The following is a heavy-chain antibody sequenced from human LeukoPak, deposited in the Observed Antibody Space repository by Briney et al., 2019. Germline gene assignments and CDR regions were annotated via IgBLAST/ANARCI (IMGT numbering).Heavy chain of an antibody. J-gene: IGHJ6*03. CDR2: INHSGST. Sequence: SETLSLTCAVYGGSFSGYYWSWIRQPPGKGLEWIGEINHSGSTNYNPSLKSRVTISVDTSKNQFSLKLSSVTAADTAVYYCAGLFNYGDSHYYYYYMDVWGKGTTVTVSS. CDR1: GGSFSGYY. CDR3: AGLFNYGDSHYYYYYMDV. V-gene: IGHV4-34*01. D-gene: IGHD4-17*01.